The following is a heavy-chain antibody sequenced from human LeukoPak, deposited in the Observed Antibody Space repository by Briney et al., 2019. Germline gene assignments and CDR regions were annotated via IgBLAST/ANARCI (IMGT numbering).Heavy chain of an antibody. CDR3: ASYGKIYCSSTSCYDGVDY. Sequence: SETLSLTCTVSGGSISSYYWSWIRQPPGKGLEWIGEINHSGSTNYNPSLKSRVTISVDTSKNQFSLKLSSVTAADTAVYYCASYGKIYCSSTSCYDGVDYWGQGTLVTVSS. D-gene: IGHD2-2*01. J-gene: IGHJ4*02. CDR2: INHSGST. CDR1: GGSISSYY. V-gene: IGHV4-34*01.